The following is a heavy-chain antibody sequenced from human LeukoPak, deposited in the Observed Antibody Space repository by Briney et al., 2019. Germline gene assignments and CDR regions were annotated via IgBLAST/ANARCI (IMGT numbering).Heavy chain of an antibody. J-gene: IGHJ3*02. D-gene: IGHD3-3*01. V-gene: IGHV3-74*01. CDR1: GFTFSRYW. CDR2: INTDGSTT. CDR3: AAPFADAFDI. Sequence: GGSLRLSCAASGFTFSRYWMHWVCQAPGKGLVWVSHINTDGSTTTYADSVKGRFTISRDNAKNTLYLQMNSLRAEDTAVYYCAAPFADAFDIWGQGTMVTVSS.